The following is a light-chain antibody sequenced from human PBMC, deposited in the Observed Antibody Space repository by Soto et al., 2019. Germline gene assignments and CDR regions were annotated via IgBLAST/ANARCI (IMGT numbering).Light chain of an antibody. CDR3: TSYATASTPHVV. V-gene: IGLV2-14*03. CDR1: SGDVGRYNY. Sequence: QSALTQPASVSGSPGQSITISCTGTSGDVGRYNYVSWYQQHPGEAPKLIIYDVTNRPSGVSNRFSGSKSGNTASLTISGLQAEDEADYYCTSYATASTPHVVFGGGTKLTVL. J-gene: IGLJ2*01. CDR2: DVT.